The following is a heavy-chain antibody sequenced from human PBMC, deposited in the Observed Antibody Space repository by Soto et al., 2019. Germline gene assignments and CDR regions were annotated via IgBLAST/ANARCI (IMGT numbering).Heavy chain of an antibody. Sequence: VQLVESGGGVVQPGRSLRLSCAASGFTFSSYGMHWVRQAPGKGLEWVAVIWYDGSNKYYADSVKGRFTISRDNSKNTLYLQMNSLRAEDTAVYYCARHKQPGYFDYWGQGTLVTVSS. V-gene: IGHV3-33*01. J-gene: IGHJ4*02. CDR2: IWYDGSNK. CDR3: ARHKQPGYFDY. CDR1: GFTFSSYG. D-gene: IGHD3-22*01.